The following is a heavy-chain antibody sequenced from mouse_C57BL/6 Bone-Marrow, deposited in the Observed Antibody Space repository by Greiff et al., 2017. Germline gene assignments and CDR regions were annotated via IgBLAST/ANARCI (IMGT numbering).Heavy chain of an antibody. D-gene: IGHD1-1*01. CDR3: ARPYYGSSPFAY. V-gene: IGHV5-6*01. J-gene: IGHJ3*01. Sequence: DVQLQESGGDLVKPGGSLKLSCAASGFTFSSYGMSWVRQTPDKRLEWVATISSGGSYTYYPDSVKGRFTISRDNAKNTLYLQMSSLKSEDTAMYYCARPYYGSSPFAYWGQGTLVTVSA. CDR1: GFTFSSYG. CDR2: ISSGGSYT.